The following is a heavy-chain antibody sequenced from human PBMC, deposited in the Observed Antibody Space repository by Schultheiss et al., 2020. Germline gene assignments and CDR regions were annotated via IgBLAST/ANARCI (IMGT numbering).Heavy chain of an antibody. J-gene: IGHJ3*02. Sequence: GGSLRLSCAASGFTFSSYAMHWVRQAPGKGLEWVSGISWNSGSIGYADSVKGRFTISRDNAKNSLYLQMNSLRAEDTALYYCTASIVVVGAAKTTLTAFDIWGEGPRVNVSS. CDR2: ISWNSGSI. CDR1: GFTFSSYA. D-gene: IGHD3-22*01. V-gene: IGHV3-9*01. CDR3: TASIVVVGAAKTTLTAFDI.